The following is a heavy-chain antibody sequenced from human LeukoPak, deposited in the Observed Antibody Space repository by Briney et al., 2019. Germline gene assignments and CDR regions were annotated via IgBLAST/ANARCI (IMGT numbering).Heavy chain of an antibody. CDR1: GFTFSSYW. J-gene: IGHJ4*02. Sequence: PGGSLRLSSAASGFTFSSYWMSWVRQAPGKGLEWVANIKQNGSEKYYVDSVKGRLTISRDNAKNSLYLQMNSLRAEDTAVYYCARVGQWPGQTGYYFDYWGQGTLVTVSS. CDR2: IKQNGSEK. D-gene: IGHD6-19*01. CDR3: ARVGQWPGQTGYYFDY. V-gene: IGHV3-7*03.